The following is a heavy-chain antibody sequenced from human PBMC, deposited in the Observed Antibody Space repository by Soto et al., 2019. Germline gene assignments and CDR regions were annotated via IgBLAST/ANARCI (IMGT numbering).Heavy chain of an antibody. V-gene: IGHV1-3*01. CDR1: GYTFTSYA. Sequence: QVQLVQSGAEVKKSGASVKVSCKASGYTFTSYAMHWVRQAPGQRLEWMGWINAGNGNTKYSQKFQGRVTITRDTSASTAYMELSSLRSEDTAVYYCALVRYYYYYGMDVWGQGTTVTVSS. CDR2: INAGNGNT. D-gene: IGHD2-21*01. J-gene: IGHJ6*02. CDR3: ALVRYYYYYGMDV.